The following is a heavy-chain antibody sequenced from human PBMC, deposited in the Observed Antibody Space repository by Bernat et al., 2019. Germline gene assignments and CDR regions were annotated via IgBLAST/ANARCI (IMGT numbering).Heavy chain of an antibody. J-gene: IGHJ4*02. V-gene: IGHV3-30*15. D-gene: IGHD3-10*01. CDR1: GFTFNSYA. CDR3: AREDTIYYFDY. Sequence: QVQLVESGGGVVQPGRSLRLSCAASGFTFNSYAMHWVRQTPGKGLDWVAVISYDGNNKYYADSVKGRFTISRDNSKNTLFLQMSSLRVEDMAVYYCAREDTIYYFDYWGQGTLVTVSS. CDR2: ISYDGNNK.